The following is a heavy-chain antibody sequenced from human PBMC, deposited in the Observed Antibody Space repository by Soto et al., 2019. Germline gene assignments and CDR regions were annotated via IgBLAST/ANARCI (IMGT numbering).Heavy chain of an antibody. J-gene: IGHJ6*02. CDR3: ARGGYNWNSGYYYGMDV. Sequence: PSETLSLTCAVYGGSFSGYYWSWIRQPPGKGLEWIGEINHSGSTNYNPSLKSRVTISVDTSKNQFSLKLSSVTAADTAVYYCARGGYNWNSGYYYGMDVWGQGTTVTVSS. CDR1: GGSFSGYY. V-gene: IGHV4-34*01. CDR2: INHSGST. D-gene: IGHD1-1*01.